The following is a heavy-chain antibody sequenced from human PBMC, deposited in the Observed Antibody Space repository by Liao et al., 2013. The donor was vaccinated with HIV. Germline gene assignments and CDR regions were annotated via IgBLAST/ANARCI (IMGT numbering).Heavy chain of an antibody. V-gene: IGHV4-61*02. CDR3: ARDTGYCSGGTCYALGFFQH. D-gene: IGHD2-15*01. CDR2: IYTSGDS. Sequence: QVRLQESGPGLVKPSQTLSLTCTVSGGSISSGHFYWNWIRQPAGKGLEWIGRIYTSGDSNYNPSLRSRVTISEDTSKNQFSLKLSSVTAADTAVYYCARDTGYCSGGTCYALGFFQHWGQGAWSPSPQ. J-gene: IGHJ1*01. CDR1: GGSISSGHFY.